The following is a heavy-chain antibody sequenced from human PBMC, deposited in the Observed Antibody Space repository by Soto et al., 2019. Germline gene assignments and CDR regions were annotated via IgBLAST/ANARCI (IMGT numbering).Heavy chain of an antibody. CDR1: GHTFHNYA. Sequence: EVQLLESGGGLEQPGGSLRLSCVGSGHTFHNYAMTWVRQAPGKGLEWVSGISGSGGSTYYADSVRGRFTISRDDSKNTLYLQMNSLSAEDTAVYYCAKVSRGIGVGPAALKWGQGTLVTVSS. J-gene: IGHJ4*02. CDR3: AKVSRGIGVGPAALK. V-gene: IGHV3-23*01. CDR2: ISGSGGST. D-gene: IGHD2-2*01.